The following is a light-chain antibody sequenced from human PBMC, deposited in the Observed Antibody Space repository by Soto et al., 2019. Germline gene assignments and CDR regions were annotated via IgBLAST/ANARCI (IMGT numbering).Light chain of an antibody. CDR1: SSDVGGYNY. J-gene: IGLJ3*02. CDR3: SSYTSSSTHWV. Sequence: QSALTQPASVSGSPGQSITISCTGTSSDVGGYNYVSWYQQHPGKAPKFMIYEVSNRPSGVSNRFSGSKSGNTASLTISGLKSEDEADDYCSSYTSSSTHWVFGGGTKLTVL. V-gene: IGLV2-14*01. CDR2: EVS.